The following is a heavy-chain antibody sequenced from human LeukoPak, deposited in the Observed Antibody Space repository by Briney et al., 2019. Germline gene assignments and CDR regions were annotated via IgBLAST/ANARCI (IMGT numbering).Heavy chain of an antibody. Sequence: ASVKVSCKASGYTFTGYYMHWVRQAPGQGLEWMGWINPNSGGTNYAQKFQGRVTMTRDTSISTAYMELSRLRSDDTAVYYCARGGDLGEYAGNFMLFDYWGQGTLVTVSS. V-gene: IGHV1-2*02. J-gene: IGHJ4*02. CDR1: GYTFTGYY. CDR3: ARGGDLGEYAGNFMLFDY. D-gene: IGHD4-23*01. CDR2: INPNSGGT.